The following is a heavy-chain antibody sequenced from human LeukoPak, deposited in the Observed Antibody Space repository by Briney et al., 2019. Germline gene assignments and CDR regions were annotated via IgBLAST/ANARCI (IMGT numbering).Heavy chain of an antibody. CDR3: AKDEKWLRAYYYYGMDV. CDR1: GFTFSSYG. Sequence: PSGGSLRLSCAASGFTFSSYGVHWVRQAPGKGLEWVAVISYDGSNKYYADSVKGRFTISRDNSKNTLYLQMNSLRAEDTAVYYCAKDEKWLRAYYYYGMDVWGQGTTVTVSS. V-gene: IGHV3-30*18. D-gene: IGHD5-12*01. CDR2: ISYDGSNK. J-gene: IGHJ6*02.